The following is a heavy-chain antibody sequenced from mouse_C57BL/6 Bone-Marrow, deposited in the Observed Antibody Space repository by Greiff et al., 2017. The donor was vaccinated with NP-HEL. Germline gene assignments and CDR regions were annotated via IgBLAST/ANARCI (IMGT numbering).Heavy chain of an antibody. J-gene: IGHJ4*01. Sequence: EVQVVESGGGLVQPGGSLSLSCAASGFTFTDYYMNWVRQPPGKALEWLGFLRNKANGYTSEYSASVKSRFTISRENSQSILYLQMNALRAEDSATYCCARAVYEDYYYDTFDAMDYWGQGTSVTVSS. D-gene: IGHD2-3*01. CDR2: LRNKANGYTS. V-gene: IGHV7-3*01. CDR3: ARAVYEDYYYDTFDAMDY. CDR1: GFTFTDYY.